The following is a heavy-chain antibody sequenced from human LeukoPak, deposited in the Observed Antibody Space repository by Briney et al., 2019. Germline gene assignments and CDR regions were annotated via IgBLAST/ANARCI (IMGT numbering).Heavy chain of an antibody. J-gene: IGHJ4*02. CDR1: GGSISSGGYY. D-gene: IGHD3-16*01. CDR2: IYYSGST. CDR3: ARGYDYVYYFDY. Sequence: PSQTLSLTCTVSGGSISSGGYYWSWIRQHPGKGLEWIGHIYYSGSTYYNPSLKSRVTISVDTSKNQFSLKLSSVTAADTAVYYCARGYDYVYYFDYWGQGTLVTVSS. V-gene: IGHV4-31*03.